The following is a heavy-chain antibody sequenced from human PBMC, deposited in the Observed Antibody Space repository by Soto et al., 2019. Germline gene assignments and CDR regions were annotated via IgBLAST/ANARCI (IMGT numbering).Heavy chain of an antibody. D-gene: IGHD3-10*01. CDR3: ARHRGIRLWFGDQWFDP. CDR2: IYYSGST. J-gene: IGHJ5*02. CDR1: GGSISSSSYY. Sequence: QLQLQESGPGLVKPSETLSLTCTVSGGSISSSSYYWGWIRQPPGKGLEWIGSIYYSGSTYYNPSLKSRVTISVDTSKNQFSLKLSSVTAADTAVYYCARHRGIRLWFGDQWFDPWGQGTLVTVSS. V-gene: IGHV4-39*01.